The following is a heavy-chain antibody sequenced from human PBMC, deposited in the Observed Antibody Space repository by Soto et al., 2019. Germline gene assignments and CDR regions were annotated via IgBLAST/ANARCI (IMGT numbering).Heavy chain of an antibody. J-gene: IGHJ6*02. CDR3: ARHGMDV. Sequence: EMQLVESGGGLVQPGGSLRLSCAASGLTFSSNWMHWVRQTPGKGLVWVSHISSDGSSTNYADSVKGRFTISRDNAKNTLYLQMTSLRAEDTAVYYCARHGMDVWGQGTPVTVSS. CDR1: GLTFSSNW. CDR2: ISSDGSST. V-gene: IGHV3-74*01.